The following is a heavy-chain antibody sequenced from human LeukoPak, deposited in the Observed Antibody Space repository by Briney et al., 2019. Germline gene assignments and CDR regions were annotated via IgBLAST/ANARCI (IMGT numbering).Heavy chain of an antibody. J-gene: IGHJ4*02. CDR1: GFTFSDYN. CDR3: ARAPPDYGGSWDY. V-gene: IGHV3-21*01. Sequence: GGSLRLSCAASGFTFSDYNMNWVRQAPGKGLEWVSTISSSDRSYMYYADSAKGRFTISRDNARNSLYLQMNSLRVEDTAVYYCARAPPDYGGSWDYWGQGTLVTVSS. CDR2: ISSSDRSYM. D-gene: IGHD4-23*01.